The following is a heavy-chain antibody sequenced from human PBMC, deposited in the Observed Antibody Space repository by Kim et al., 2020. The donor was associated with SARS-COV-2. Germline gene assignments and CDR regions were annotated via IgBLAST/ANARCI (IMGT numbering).Heavy chain of an antibody. J-gene: IGHJ4*02. Sequence: QERPGRATMTTDTSPSTAYMELRSLRSDDTAVYYCARDPSMTTVTRFDYWGQGTLVTVSS. D-gene: IGHD4-17*01. CDR3: ARDPSMTTVTRFDY. V-gene: IGHV1-18*01.